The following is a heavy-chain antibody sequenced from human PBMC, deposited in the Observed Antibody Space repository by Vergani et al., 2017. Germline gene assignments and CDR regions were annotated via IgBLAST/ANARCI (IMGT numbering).Heavy chain of an antibody. V-gene: IGHV4-38-2*02. Sequence: QVQLLESGPGLLKPSETLSLTCSVSGYSITSGYYWGWIRQPPGRGLEWIGSIYHTGSAYYNPSLKSRLTISLDTSKNQFSLNLSSVTAADTAVYYCARDGAMVRGPYGDWGQGTLVTVSS. J-gene: IGHJ4*02. D-gene: IGHD3-10*01. CDR3: ARDGAMVRGPYGD. CDR2: IYHTGSA. CDR1: GYSITSGYY.